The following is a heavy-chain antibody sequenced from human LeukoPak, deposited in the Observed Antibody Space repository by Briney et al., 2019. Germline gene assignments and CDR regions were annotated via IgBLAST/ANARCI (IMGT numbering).Heavy chain of an antibody. CDR2: IARSGDNT. J-gene: IGHJ5*02. CDR3: VRGSSANYDT. V-gene: IGHV3-23*01. D-gene: IGHD4/OR15-4a*01. Sequence: GASLRLSCAASGFTFSGYAMCWVRQAPGKGLQWVSSIARSGDNTYYADSVKGRFTISRDNTKNTLHLQVNSLRAEDTAVYYCVRGSSANYDTWGQGTLVTVSS. CDR1: GFTFSGYA.